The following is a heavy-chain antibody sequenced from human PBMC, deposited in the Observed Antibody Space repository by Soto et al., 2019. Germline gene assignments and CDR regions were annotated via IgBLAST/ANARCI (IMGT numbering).Heavy chain of an antibody. J-gene: IGHJ5*02. D-gene: IGHD3-9*01. V-gene: IGHV1-3*01. CDR3: ARDGAYYDILTAYYRRWCDP. Sequence: QVQLVQSGAEVKKPGASVKVSCQASGYIFTSYTVHWVRQAPGQMLEWMGWINAANGNTKYSQKFQGRVTITRDTPASTAYMEMSSLRSEDTAVYYCARDGAYYDILTAYYRRWCDPWGQGTLVTVTS. CDR2: INAANGNT. CDR1: GYIFTSYT.